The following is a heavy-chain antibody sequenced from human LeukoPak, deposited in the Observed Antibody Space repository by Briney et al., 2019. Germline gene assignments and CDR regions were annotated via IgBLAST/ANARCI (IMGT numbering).Heavy chain of an antibody. V-gene: IGHV1-69*13. J-gene: IGHJ4*02. CDR1: GYTFTGYY. D-gene: IGHD1-26*01. CDR3: ARGNSGSYLEGGY. Sequence: GASVKVSCKASGYTFTGYYMHWVRQAPGQGLEWMGGIIPIFGTANYAQKFQGRVTITADESTSTAYMELSSLRSEDTAVYYCARGNSGSYLEGGYWGQGTLVTVSS. CDR2: IIPIFGTA.